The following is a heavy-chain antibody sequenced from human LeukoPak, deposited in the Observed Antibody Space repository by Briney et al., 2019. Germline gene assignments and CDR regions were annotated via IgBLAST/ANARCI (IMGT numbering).Heavy chain of an antibody. CDR3: ASTGSDFWSGSYAFDI. V-gene: IGHV4-59*08. Sequence: PSETLSLTCTVSGGSISSYYWSWIRQPPGKGLEWIGYIYYSGSTNYNPSLKSRVTVSVDTSKNQFSLKLSSVTAADTAVYYCASTGSDFWSGSYAFDIWGQGTMVTVSS. CDR1: GGSISSYY. CDR2: IYYSGST. J-gene: IGHJ3*02. D-gene: IGHD3-3*01.